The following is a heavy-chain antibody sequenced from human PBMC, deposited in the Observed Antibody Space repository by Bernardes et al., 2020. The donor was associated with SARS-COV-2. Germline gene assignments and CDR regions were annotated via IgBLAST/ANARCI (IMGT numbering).Heavy chain of an antibody. Sequence: GGSLRLSCTSSRFTFGDYAIEWFRQAPGRGLEWLGFIRSKGYGGTTEYAASVKGRFSISRDDSKSIAYLQMSSLKTEDTALYYCTRGDSVLGYYRGMDVWGQGTTVTVSS. CDR2: IRSKGYGGTT. CDR3: TRGDSVLGYYRGMDV. V-gene: IGHV3-49*03. D-gene: IGHD2-15*01. J-gene: IGHJ6*02. CDR1: RFTFGDYA.